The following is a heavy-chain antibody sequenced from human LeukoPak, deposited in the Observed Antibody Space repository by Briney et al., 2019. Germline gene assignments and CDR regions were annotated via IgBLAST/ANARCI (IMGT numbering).Heavy chain of an antibody. V-gene: IGHV3-53*05. D-gene: IGHD6-13*01. Sequence: GGSLRLSCAASGFTVSSNYMSWVRQAPGKGLEWVSVIYSGGSTYYADSVKGRFTISRDNSKNTLYLQMNSLRAEDTAVYYCARGYSSRHPYCLGYWGQGTLVTVSS. J-gene: IGHJ4*02. CDR2: IYSGGST. CDR1: GFTVSSNY. CDR3: ARGYSSRHPYCLGY.